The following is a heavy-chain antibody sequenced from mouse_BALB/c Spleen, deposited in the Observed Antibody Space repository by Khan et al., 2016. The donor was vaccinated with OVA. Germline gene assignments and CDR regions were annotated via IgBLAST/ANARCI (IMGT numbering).Heavy chain of an antibody. J-gene: IGHJ4*01. CDR1: GFSLTNYG. CDR2: IWSDGST. CDR3: ARQPYYHYNILDY. D-gene: IGHD2-4*01. V-gene: IGHV2-6-1*01. Sequence: QVQLKQSGPGLAAPSQSLSITCTISGFSLTNYGVHWVRQPPGKGLEWLVVIWSDGSTTYNSALKSRLTITKDNSQSQVFLKMNSLQTDDTAIHFCARQPYYHYNILDYWGQGTSVTVSS.